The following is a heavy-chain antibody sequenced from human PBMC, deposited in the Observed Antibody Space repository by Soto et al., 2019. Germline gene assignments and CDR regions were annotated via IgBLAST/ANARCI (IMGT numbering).Heavy chain of an antibody. CDR3: ASVYGNYDAFDI. V-gene: IGHV4-61*01. CDR2: IYYGGST. D-gene: IGHD4-17*01. Sequence: QVQLQESGPGLVKPSETLSLTCTVSGGSVSSGSYYWSWIRQPPGKGLEWIGYIYYGGSTNYNPSLKSRVTISVDTSKNQFSLKLSSVTAADTAVYYCASVYGNYDAFDIWGQGTMVTVSS. CDR1: GGSVSSGSYY. J-gene: IGHJ3*02.